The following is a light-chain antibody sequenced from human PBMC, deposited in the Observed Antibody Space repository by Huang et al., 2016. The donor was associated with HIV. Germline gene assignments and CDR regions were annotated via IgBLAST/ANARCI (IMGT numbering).Light chain of an antibody. CDR3: QHSYVSLGYT. CDR2: VSS. Sequence: DIQMTQSPSSLSASVGDRVTLTCRTSQDIGSHLNWYQQRPGRAPKLLIYVSSTLQSGDPSRFSGGGSGTDFTLTISNLQPEDFATYYCQHSYVSLGYTFGQGTKLEI. J-gene: IGKJ2*01. CDR1: QDIGSH. V-gene: IGKV1-39*01.